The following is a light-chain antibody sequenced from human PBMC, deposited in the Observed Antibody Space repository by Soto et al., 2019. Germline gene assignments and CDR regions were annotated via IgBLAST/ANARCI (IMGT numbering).Light chain of an antibody. J-gene: IGLJ1*01. Sequence: QSVLTQPPSASGTPGQRVTISCSGGNSNIGSNTVNWYQQLPGTAPKLLIYNNDQRPSGVPDRFSGSKSGTSASLAISGLQSEDEADYYCAAWDDSLNGRVFGTGTKLTVL. CDR1: NSNIGSNT. CDR3: AAWDDSLNGRV. V-gene: IGLV1-44*01. CDR2: NND.